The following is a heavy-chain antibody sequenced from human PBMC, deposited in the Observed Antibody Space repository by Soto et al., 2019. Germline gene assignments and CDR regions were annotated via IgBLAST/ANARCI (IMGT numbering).Heavy chain of an antibody. CDR3: ARTTSITIFGVAMSYNWFDP. CDR2: IDPSDSYT. V-gene: IGHV5-10-1*01. J-gene: IGHJ5*02. CDR1: GYSFTSYW. D-gene: IGHD3-3*01. Sequence: GESLKISCKGSGYSFTSYWISWVRQMPGKGLEWMGRIDPSDSYTNYSPSFQGHVTISADKSISTAYLQWSSLKASDTAMYYCARTTSITIFGVAMSYNWFDPWGQGTLVTVS.